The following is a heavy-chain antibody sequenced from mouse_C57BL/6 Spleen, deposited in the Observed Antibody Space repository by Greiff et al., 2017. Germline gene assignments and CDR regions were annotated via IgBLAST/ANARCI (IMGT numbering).Heavy chain of an antibody. V-gene: IGHV1-50*01. D-gene: IGHD2-4*01. J-gene: IGHJ3*01. CDR3: ARLLDYDDAWFAY. CDR2: IDPSDSYT. CDR1: GYTFTSYW. Sequence: QVQLQQPGAELVKPGASVKLSCKASGYTFTSYWMQWVKQRPGQGLEWIGEIDPSDSYTHYNQKFKGKATLTVDTSSSTAYMQLSSLTSEDAAVYYCARLLDYDDAWFAYWGKGTLVTVSA.